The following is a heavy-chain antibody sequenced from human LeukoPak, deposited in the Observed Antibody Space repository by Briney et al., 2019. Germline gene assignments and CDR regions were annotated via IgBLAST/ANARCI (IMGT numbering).Heavy chain of an antibody. V-gene: IGHV3-33*01. CDR1: GFTFSTYG. Sequence: PGGSLRLSCAASGFTFSTYGMHWVRQAPGKGLEWVANIWYDGSTKYYADSVKGRFTISRDNSKITLYLQMNSLRAEDTAVYYCARKKDTFDFYDSSGLDYWGQGALVTVSS. CDR3: ARKKDTFDFYDSSGLDY. J-gene: IGHJ4*02. D-gene: IGHD3-22*01. CDR2: IWYDGSTK.